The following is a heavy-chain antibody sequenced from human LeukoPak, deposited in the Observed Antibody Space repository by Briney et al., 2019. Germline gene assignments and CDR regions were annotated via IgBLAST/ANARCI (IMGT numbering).Heavy chain of an antibody. D-gene: IGHD1-26*01. CDR3: ARELPSRGYFDY. Sequence: GRSLGLSCAASAFTFSNYAMHWVRQAPGKGLEWVAVISYHGSNTYYADSVKGRFTISRDNSKNTLFLQMNSLRADDTAVYFCARELPSRGYFDYWGQGTLVTVSS. V-gene: IGHV3-30*04. CDR1: AFTFSNYA. J-gene: IGHJ4*02. CDR2: ISYHGSNT.